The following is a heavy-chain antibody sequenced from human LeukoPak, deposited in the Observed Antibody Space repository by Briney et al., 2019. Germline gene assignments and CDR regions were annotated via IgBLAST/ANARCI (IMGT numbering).Heavy chain of an antibody. CDR2: INHSGST. Sequence: SETLSLTCAVYGGSFSGYYWSWIRQPPGKGLEWIGEINHSGSTNYNPSLKSRVTISVDTSKNQFYLKLSSVTAADTAVYYYARGGAVALRPVDYWGQGTLVTVSS. D-gene: IGHD6-19*01. J-gene: IGHJ4*02. CDR1: GGSFSGYY. V-gene: IGHV4-34*01. CDR3: ARGGAVALRPVDY.